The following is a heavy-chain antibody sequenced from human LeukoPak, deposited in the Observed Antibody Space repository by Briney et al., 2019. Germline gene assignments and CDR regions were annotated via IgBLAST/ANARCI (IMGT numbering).Heavy chain of an antibody. CDR3: ARDNSGWYGQFYFQH. J-gene: IGHJ1*01. Sequence: ASVKVSCKASGYTFTSYYMHWVRQAPGQGLEWMGIINPSGGSTSYAQKFQGRVTMTRDTSTSTVYMELSSLRSEDTAVYYCARDNSGWYGQFYFQHWGQGTLVTVSS. V-gene: IGHV1-46*01. D-gene: IGHD6-19*01. CDR1: GYTFTSYY. CDR2: INPSGGST.